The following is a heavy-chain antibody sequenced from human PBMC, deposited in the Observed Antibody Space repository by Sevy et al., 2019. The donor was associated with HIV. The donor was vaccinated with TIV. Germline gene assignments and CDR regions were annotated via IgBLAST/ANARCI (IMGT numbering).Heavy chain of an antibody. D-gene: IGHD6-13*01. J-gene: IGHJ4*02. V-gene: IGHV3-53*01. CDR3: ARGGLDSNWFRSVDY. CDR1: GLTVSSNY. Sequence: GGSLRLSCAVSGLTVSSNYMSWVRQAPGKGLEWVSLIYSGGATYCADSVNGRFTISGDDSKNTLYLQMDSLRAEDTSVYYCARGGLDSNWFRSVDYWGRGTLVTVSS. CDR2: IYSGGAT.